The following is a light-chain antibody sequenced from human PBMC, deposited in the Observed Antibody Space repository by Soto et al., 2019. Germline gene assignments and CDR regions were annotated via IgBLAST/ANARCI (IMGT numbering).Light chain of an antibody. V-gene: IGLV7-43*01. J-gene: IGLJ2*01. CDR3: PLYYGGALGV. Sequence: QTVVTQEPSLTVSPGGTVTLTCASSTGDVTGGHYPNWVQQKPGKVPKSLIYSTSDKHSWTTARFSGSLLGGKAAPTLSSVQPEDEAEYYCPLYYGGALGVFGGGTKVTVL. CDR1: TGDVTGGHY. CDR2: STS.